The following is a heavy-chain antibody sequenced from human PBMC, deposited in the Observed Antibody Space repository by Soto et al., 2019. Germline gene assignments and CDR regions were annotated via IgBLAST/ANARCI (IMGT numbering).Heavy chain of an antibody. CDR2: ISSSGSTI. V-gene: IGHV3-11*01. D-gene: IGHD2-2*01. J-gene: IGHJ5*02. CDR1: GFTFSDYY. CDR3: ARDGVPYIVVVPAAMENWFDP. Sequence: PGGSLRLSCAASGFTFSDYYMSWIRQAPGKGLEWVSYISSSGSTIYYADSVKGRFTISRDNAKNSLYLQMNSLRAEDTAVYYCARDGVPYIVVVPAAMENWFDPWGQGTLVTVSS.